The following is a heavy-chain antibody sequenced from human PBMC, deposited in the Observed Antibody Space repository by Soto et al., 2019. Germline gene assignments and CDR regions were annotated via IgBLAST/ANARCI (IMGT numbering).Heavy chain of an antibody. Sequence: EMQLVESGGGLVQPGRSLRLSCAASGFTFDDYAMHWVRQPPGKGLEWVAGISWNSGIIQYADSVKGRFTISRDSAKNSLFVKMNSLKREDTALYYCTKDSEWGGSHLNHAFDVWGQGTMVSVSS. CDR1: GFTFDDYA. D-gene: IGHD1-26*01. CDR3: TKDSEWGGSHLNHAFDV. V-gene: IGHV3-9*01. J-gene: IGHJ3*01. CDR2: ISWNSGII.